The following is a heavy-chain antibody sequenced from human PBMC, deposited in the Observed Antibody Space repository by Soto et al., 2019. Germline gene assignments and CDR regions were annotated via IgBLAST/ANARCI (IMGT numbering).Heavy chain of an antibody. D-gene: IGHD1-7*01. CDR1: GGSISSSNW. V-gene: IGHV4-4*01. CDR2: IYHSGST. J-gene: IGHJ3*02. CDR3: ARSITGITVAFDI. Sequence: SXETLSLTCAVSGGSISSSNWWSWVRQPPGKGLEWIGEIYHSGSTNYIPSLKSRVTISVDKSKNQFSLKLSSVTAADTAVYSCARSITGITVAFDICGQGKMVTVSS.